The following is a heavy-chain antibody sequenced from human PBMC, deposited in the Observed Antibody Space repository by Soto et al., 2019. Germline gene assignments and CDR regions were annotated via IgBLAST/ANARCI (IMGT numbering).Heavy chain of an antibody. CDR2: ISGSGGST. CDR3: AKSGGMVVAAIIYGMDV. D-gene: IGHD2-15*01. Sequence: EVQLLESGGGLVQPGGSLRLSCAASGFTFSSYAMSWVRQAPGKGLEWVSAISGSGGSTYYADSVKGRFTISRDNSKNTLYLQMNSLRAEDTAVYYCAKSGGMVVAAIIYGMDVWGQGTTVTVSS. J-gene: IGHJ6*02. CDR1: GFTFSSYA. V-gene: IGHV3-23*01.